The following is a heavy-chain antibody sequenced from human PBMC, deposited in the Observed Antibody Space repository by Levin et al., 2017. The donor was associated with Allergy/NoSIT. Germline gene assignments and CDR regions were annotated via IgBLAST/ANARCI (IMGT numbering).Heavy chain of an antibody. Sequence: GGSLRLSCAASGFTFSSYEMNWVRRAPGKGLEWVSYISSTGSTIYSADSVKGRFTISRDNAKNSLYLHMNSLRAEDTAVYYCARQLGNFWTGYNYFDYWGQGTLVTVSS. CDR1: GFTFSSYE. J-gene: IGHJ4*02. CDR2: ISSTGSTI. CDR3: ARQLGNFWTGYNYFDY. D-gene: IGHD3/OR15-3a*01. V-gene: IGHV3-48*03.